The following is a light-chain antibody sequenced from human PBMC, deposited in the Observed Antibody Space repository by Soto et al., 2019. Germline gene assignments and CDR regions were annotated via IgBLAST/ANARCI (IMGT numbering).Light chain of an antibody. Sequence: DIQMTQSPSSVSASVGDRVTITCRASQGISSWLAWYPQKPGKAPKLLIYAASSLQSGVPSRFSGSGSGTDFPLTISSLQPEDFATYYWQQANSFPITFGQGTRLEIK. CDR3: QQANSFPIT. CDR1: QGISSW. J-gene: IGKJ5*01. V-gene: IGKV1-12*01. CDR2: AAS.